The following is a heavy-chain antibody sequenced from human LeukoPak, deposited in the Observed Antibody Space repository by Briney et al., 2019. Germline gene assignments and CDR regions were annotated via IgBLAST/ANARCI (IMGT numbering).Heavy chain of an antibody. Sequence: GGSLRLSCAASGFTFSRHWMSWVRQAPGKGLEWVATTNQDGGAEYYVDSVKGRFTISRANAKNSLYLQMNSLRAEDTAVYFCARVRGYSFGRPTGYFDYWGQGTLVTVSS. J-gene: IGHJ4*02. V-gene: IGHV3-7*05. D-gene: IGHD5-18*01. CDR2: TNQDGGAE. CDR3: ARVRGYSFGRPTGYFDY. CDR1: GFTFSRHW.